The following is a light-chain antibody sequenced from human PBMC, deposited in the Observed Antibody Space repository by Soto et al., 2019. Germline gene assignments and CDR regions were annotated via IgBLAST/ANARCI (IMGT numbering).Light chain of an antibody. V-gene: IGKV3-15*01. Sequence: EIVMTQSPATLSVSPGERVTLSCRASQSVSSNLAWFQQKPGQAPRLLIYGASTRDTGISARFSGSGSGTEFTLTISSLQSGDFAVYHCQQYNKWPPTSGQGTKVDVK. J-gene: IGKJ1*01. CDR1: QSVSSN. CDR3: QQYNKWPPT. CDR2: GAS.